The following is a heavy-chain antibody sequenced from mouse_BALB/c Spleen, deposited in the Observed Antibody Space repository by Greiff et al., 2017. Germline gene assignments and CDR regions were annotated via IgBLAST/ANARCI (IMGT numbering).Heavy chain of an antibody. CDR1: GYSFTGYY. CDR3: ARPSSGSSYWFAY. Sequence: LVKTGASVKISCKASGYSFTGYYMHWVKQSHGKSLEWIGYISCYNGATSYNQKFKGKATFTVDTSSSTAYMQFNSLTSEDSAVYYCARPSSGSSYWFAYWGQGTLVTVSA. D-gene: IGHD1-1*01. J-gene: IGHJ3*01. V-gene: IGHV1S34*01. CDR2: ISCYNGAT.